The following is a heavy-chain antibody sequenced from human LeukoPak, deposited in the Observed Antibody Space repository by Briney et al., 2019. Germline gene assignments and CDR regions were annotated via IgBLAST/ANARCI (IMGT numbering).Heavy chain of an antibody. CDR2: ISGSGGST. V-gene: IGHV3-23*01. CDR1: GFTFNSYA. Sequence: PGGSLRLSCAASGFTFNSYAMSWVRQAPGKGLEWVSAISGSGGSTYYADAVKGRFTISRDNSKNTLYLQMNSLRVEDTALYYYATARMAARPVWFDAWGQGTPVTLSS. J-gene: IGHJ5*01. D-gene: IGHD6-6*01. CDR3: ATARMAARPVWFDA.